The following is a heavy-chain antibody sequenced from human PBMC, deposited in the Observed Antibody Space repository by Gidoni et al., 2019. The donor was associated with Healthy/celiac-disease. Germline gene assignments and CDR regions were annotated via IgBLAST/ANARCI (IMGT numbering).Heavy chain of an antibody. V-gene: IGHV7-4-1*02. CDR2: INTNPVNP. CDR1: GYTFTSDA. Sequence: QGQLVQSGYELKKPGASEKVSCKASGYTFTSDAMNWVRQAPGQGLEWMGWINTNPVNPPYSQGFTGRFVFSLDTSVSTAYLQISSLQSEDTAVYYCARVELRFLEWPYYFDYWGQGTLVTVSS. J-gene: IGHJ4*02. D-gene: IGHD3-3*01. CDR3: ARVELRFLEWPYYFDY.